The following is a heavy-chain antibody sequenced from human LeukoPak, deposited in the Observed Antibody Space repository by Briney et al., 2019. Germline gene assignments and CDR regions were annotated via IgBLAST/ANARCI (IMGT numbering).Heavy chain of an antibody. CDR1: GFTFSSYS. V-gene: IGHV3-21*01. CDR3: ARALAYSSSWYKIDPIDY. J-gene: IGHJ4*02. CDR2: ISISSSYI. D-gene: IGHD6-13*01. Sequence: GGSLRLSCAASGFTFSSYSMNWVGQAPGKGREWVSSISISSSYIYYADSVKGRFTISRDNAKNSLYLQMNSLRAEDTAVYYCARALAYSSSWYKIDPIDYWGQGTLVTVSS.